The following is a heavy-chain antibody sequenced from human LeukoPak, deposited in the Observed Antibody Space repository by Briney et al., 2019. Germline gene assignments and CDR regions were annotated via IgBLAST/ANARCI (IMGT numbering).Heavy chain of an antibody. CDR2: IYYSGST. D-gene: IGHD6-13*01. V-gene: IGHV4-31*03. Sequence: PSETLSLTCTVSGGSISSGGYYWSWIRQHPGKGLEWIGYIYYSGSTYYNPSLKSRVTISVDTSKNQFSLKLSSVTAADTAVYYCARVRSSWYTGYFDYWGQGTLVTVSS. CDR3: ARVRSSWYTGYFDY. J-gene: IGHJ4*02. CDR1: GGSISSGGYY.